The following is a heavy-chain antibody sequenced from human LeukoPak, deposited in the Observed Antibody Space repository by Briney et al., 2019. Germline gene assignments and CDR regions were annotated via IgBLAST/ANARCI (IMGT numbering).Heavy chain of an antibody. CDR3: AREGGFYRPLDY. V-gene: IGHV4-4*02. CDR1: GGSVSSINW. J-gene: IGHJ4*02. CDR2: VHLDGRT. Sequence: SETLSLTRGVSGGSVSSINWWTWIRQPPGKGLEWIGEVHLDGRTNFNPSLKSRLTMSVDLSENHVSLKLTSVTAADTAVYYCAREGGFYRPLDYSGQGTLVTVSS. D-gene: IGHD6-25*01.